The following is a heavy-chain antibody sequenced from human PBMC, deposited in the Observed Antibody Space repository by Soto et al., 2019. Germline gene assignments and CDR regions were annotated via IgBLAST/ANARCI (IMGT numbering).Heavy chain of an antibody. J-gene: IGHJ4*02. V-gene: IGHV3-23*01. CDR3: AKDQMARGVSPYYFDY. Sequence: GGSLRLSCAASGFTFSSYVMSWVRQAPGKGLEWVSAISGRGGDTFYADSVKGRFTISRDNPKNTLYLQMTSLRAEDTAIYYCAKDQMARGVSPYYFDYWGQGTLVTSPQ. CDR1: GFTFSSYV. D-gene: IGHD3-10*01. CDR2: ISGRGGDT.